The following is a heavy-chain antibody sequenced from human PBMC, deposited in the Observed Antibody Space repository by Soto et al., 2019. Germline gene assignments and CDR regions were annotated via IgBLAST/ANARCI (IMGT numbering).Heavy chain of an antibody. J-gene: IGHJ4*02. CDR2: ISGSGGST. V-gene: IGHV3-23*01. Sequence: GGSLRLSCAASGFTFSSYAMSWVRQAPGKGLEWVSAISGSGGSTYYADSLKGRFTISRDNSKNTLYLQMNSLRAEDTAVYYCAKDRAHYYGSGSYCDYWGQGTLVTVSS. D-gene: IGHD3-10*01. CDR3: AKDRAHYYGSGSYCDY. CDR1: GFTFSSYA.